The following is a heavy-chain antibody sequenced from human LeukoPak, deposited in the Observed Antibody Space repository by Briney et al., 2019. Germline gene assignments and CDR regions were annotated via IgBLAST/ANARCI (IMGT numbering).Heavy chain of an antibody. CDR2: IYSGGST. CDR3: ARGDYYDSSGYPAWDY. Sequence: GGSLTLSCAASGFTVSSNYMSWVRQARGEGLEWVSVIYSGGSTYYADSVKGRFTIPRDNYKNTLYLQMNSMRAEDTAVYYCARGDYYDSSGYPAWDYWGQGTLVTVSS. J-gene: IGHJ4*02. V-gene: IGHV3-53*01. CDR1: GFTVSSNY. D-gene: IGHD3-22*01.